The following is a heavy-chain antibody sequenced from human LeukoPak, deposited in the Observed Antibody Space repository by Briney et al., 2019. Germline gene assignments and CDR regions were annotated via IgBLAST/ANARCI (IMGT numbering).Heavy chain of an antibody. CDR3: ASHVVVVAGEREREREDY. Sequence: GGSLRLSCAASGFTVSSKYMTWVRQAPGKGLEWVSVIYSGGSTYYADSVKGRFTISRHNSKNTLYLQMNSLRAEDTAVYYCASHVVVVAGEREREREDYWGQGTLVTVSS. CDR2: IYSGGST. V-gene: IGHV3-53*04. J-gene: IGHJ4*02. CDR1: GFTVSSKY. D-gene: IGHD2-15*01.